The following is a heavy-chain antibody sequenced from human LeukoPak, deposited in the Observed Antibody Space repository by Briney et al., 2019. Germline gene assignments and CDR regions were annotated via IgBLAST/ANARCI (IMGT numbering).Heavy chain of an antibody. CDR2: IYYSGST. J-gene: IGHJ3*02. CDR3: ARTNSGSAFDI. CDR1: GGSISSGGYY. D-gene: IGHD4-23*01. Sequence: ASQTLSLTCTVSGGSISSGGYYWSWIRQHPGKGLEWIGYIYYSGSTNYNPSLKSRVTISVDTSKNQFSLKLSSVTAADTAVYYCARTNSGSAFDIWGQGTMVTVSS. V-gene: IGHV4-31*03.